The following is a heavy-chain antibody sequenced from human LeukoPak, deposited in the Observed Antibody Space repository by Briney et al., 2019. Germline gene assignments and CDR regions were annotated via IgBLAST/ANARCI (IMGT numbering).Heavy chain of an antibody. CDR2: ISSSSSYI. V-gene: IGHV3-21*01. Sequence: GGSLRLSCAASGFTFSSYSMNWVRQAQGKGLEWVSSISSSSSYIYYADSVKGRFTISRDNAKNSLYLQMNSLRAEDTAVYYCARGRRIAAAGLYYFDYWGQGTLVTVSS. D-gene: IGHD6-13*01. CDR1: GFTFSSYS. J-gene: IGHJ4*02. CDR3: ARGRRIAAAGLYYFDY.